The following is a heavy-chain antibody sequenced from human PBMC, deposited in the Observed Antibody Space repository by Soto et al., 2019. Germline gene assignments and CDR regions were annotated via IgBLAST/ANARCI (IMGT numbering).Heavy chain of an antibody. V-gene: IGHV5-10-1*01. J-gene: IGHJ5*02. CDR1: GYSFTSYW. CDR2: IDPSDSYT. Sequence: PGESLKISCKGSGYSFTSYWISWVRQMPGKGLEWMGRIDPSDSYTNYSPSFQGHVTISADKSISTAYLQWSSLKASDTAMYYCARLSTNSSGWFFWFDHWGQGTLVTVSS. CDR3: ARLSTNSSGWFFWFDH. D-gene: IGHD6-19*01.